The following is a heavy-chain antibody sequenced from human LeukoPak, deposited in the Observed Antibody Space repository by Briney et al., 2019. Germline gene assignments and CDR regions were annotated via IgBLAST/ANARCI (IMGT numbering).Heavy chain of an antibody. CDR3: ATSPVISRD. V-gene: IGHV3-74*01. J-gene: IGHJ4*02. Sequence: PGGSLRLSCAASGFSFSEYWMHWVRQAPGKGLEWVSRINNDGRRITYADSAKGRFTISRDNAKNTLYLQMNSLRVEDTAVYYCATSPVISRDWGQGTLVTVSS. CDR1: GFSFSEYW. D-gene: IGHD3-22*01. CDR2: INNDGRRI.